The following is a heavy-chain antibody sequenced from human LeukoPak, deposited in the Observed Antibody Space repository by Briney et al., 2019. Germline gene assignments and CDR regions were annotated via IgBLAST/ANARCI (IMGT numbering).Heavy chain of an antibody. V-gene: IGHV1-69*04. D-gene: IGHD3-9*01. CDR2: IIPILGIA. CDR3: ARDAYDILTGYYGAFDI. Sequence: SVKVSCKASGGTFSSYAISWVRQAPGQGLEWMGRIIPILGIANYAQKFQGRVTITADKSTSTAYMELSSLRSEDTAVYYCARDAYDILTGYYGAFDIRGQGTMVTVSS. J-gene: IGHJ3*02. CDR1: GGTFSSYA.